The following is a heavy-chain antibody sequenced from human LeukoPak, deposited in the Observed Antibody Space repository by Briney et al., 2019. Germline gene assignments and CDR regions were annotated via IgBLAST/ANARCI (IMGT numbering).Heavy chain of an antibody. Sequence: ASETLSLTCTVSGGSISRSGYYWVWVRQPPEKGLEWIGNIYDAGNTYNNPSLRSRVTISVDTSKNQLSLKLGSVTAADTAVYYCARFDYGDYKFDYWGQGTLVTVSS. D-gene: IGHD4-17*01. J-gene: IGHJ4*02. CDR2: IYDAGNT. CDR1: GGSISRSGYY. CDR3: ARFDYGDYKFDY. V-gene: IGHV4-39*01.